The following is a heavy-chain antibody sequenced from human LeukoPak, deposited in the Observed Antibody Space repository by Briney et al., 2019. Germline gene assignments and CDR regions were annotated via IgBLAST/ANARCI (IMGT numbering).Heavy chain of an antibody. Sequence: PGGSLRLSCAASGFTFSSYGMHWVRQAPGKGLEWVAFIRYDGSNKYYADSVKGRFTISRDNSKNTLYLQMNSLRAEDTAVYYCAKDRVILTGYYYYFDYWGQGTLVTVSS. CDR2: IRYDGSNK. D-gene: IGHD3-9*01. V-gene: IGHV3-30*02. CDR1: GFTFSSYG. J-gene: IGHJ4*02. CDR3: AKDRVILTGYYYYFDY.